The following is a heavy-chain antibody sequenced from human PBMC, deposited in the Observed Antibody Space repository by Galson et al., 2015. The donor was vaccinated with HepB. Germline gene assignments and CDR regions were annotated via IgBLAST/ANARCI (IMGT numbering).Heavy chain of an antibody. CDR3: ASGIAAAGSIGDY. D-gene: IGHD6-13*01. Sequence: SLRLSCAASGFTFSDYYMSWIRQAPGKGLEWVSYISSSSSYTNYADSVKGRFTISRDNAKNSLYLQMNSLRAEDTAVYYCASGIAAAGSIGDYWGQGPLVTVSS. V-gene: IGHV3-11*06. J-gene: IGHJ4*02. CDR1: GFTFSDYY. CDR2: ISSSSSYT.